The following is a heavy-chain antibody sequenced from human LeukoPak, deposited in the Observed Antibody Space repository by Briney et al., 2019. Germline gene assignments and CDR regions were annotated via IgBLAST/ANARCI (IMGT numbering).Heavy chain of an antibody. V-gene: IGHV3-7*01. Sequence: GGSLRLSCAASGFTFSHYWMTWVRQAPGKGLEWVANIKQDGSEEYYVDSVKGRFTVSRDNAKNSLYLQMNSLRAKDTAVYYCARDRCTSTSCFYDYWGQGALVTVSS. CDR2: IKQDGSEE. CDR1: GFTFSHYW. D-gene: IGHD2-2*01. J-gene: IGHJ4*02. CDR3: ARDRCTSTSCFYDY.